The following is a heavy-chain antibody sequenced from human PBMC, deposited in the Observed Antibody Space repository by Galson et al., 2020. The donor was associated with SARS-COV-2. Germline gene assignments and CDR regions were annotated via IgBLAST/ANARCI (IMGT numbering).Heavy chain of an antibody. J-gene: IGHJ4*02. CDR2: IYPGDSET. CDR1: GYPFTNYW. V-gene: IGHV5-51*01. CDR3: ARHGMAETVGVAY. Sequence: GESLKTSCNGSGYPFTNYWNGWVRQMPGKGLEWMGIIYPGDSETRYSTSFQGQVTISDDTSISTAYLQWSCLKASDTAIYYCARHGMAETVGVAYWGQGTQVTVSS. D-gene: IGHD2-21*01.